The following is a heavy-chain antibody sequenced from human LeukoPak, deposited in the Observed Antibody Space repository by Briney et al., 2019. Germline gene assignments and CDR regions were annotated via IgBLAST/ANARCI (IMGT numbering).Heavy chain of an antibody. CDR3: ARARGNYYYYYMDV. CDR1: GFTFSSYA. CDR2: ISRNGDNT. J-gene: IGHJ6*03. V-gene: IGHV3-64*01. Sequence: PGGSLRLSCAASGFTFSSYAMHWVRQAPGKGLEYVSAISRNGDNTYYANSVKGRFTISRDNSKNTLYLQMGSLRAEDMAVYYCARARGNYYYYYMDVWGKGTTVTVSS. D-gene: IGHD3-10*01.